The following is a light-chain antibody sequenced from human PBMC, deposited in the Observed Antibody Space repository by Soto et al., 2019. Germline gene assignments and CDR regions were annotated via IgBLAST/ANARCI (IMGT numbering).Light chain of an antibody. V-gene: IGKV1-5*01. CDR1: QSVSGW. J-gene: IGKJ1*01. CDR2: DAS. Sequence: DIQMTQSPSTLSASVGDSVTITCRASQSVSGWLAWYQQKPGKAPKLLIYDASSLQSGVPSRFSGGGSGTEFTLTIRSLQPDDFATYSCQQYDSYWTFGQGTRVVVK. CDR3: QQYDSYWT.